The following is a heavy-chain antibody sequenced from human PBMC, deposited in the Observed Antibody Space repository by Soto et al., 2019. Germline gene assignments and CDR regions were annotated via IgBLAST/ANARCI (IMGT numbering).Heavy chain of an antibody. J-gene: IGHJ6*02. V-gene: IGHV4-39*01. CDR3: ASMPGRYSYGYYYYGMDV. CDR1: DGSIRSRSYY. Sequence: SETLSLTCTVSDGSIRSRSYYWGWIRQPPGKGLGLIGSFYYSGSPSYNPSLKSRVTISVDTSKIQFSLKLSSVTAADTAVYYCASMPGRYSYGYYYYGMDVWGQGTTVTVS. CDR2: FYYSGSP. D-gene: IGHD5-18*01.